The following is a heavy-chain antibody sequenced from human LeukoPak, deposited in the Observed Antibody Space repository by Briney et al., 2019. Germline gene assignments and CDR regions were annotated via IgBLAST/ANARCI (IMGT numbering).Heavy chain of an antibody. Sequence: GGSLRLSCAASGFSFSSFVMNWVRQAPGKGLEWVSSISSSSAYIYYADSVKGRFTISRDNAKNSLYLQMNSLRAEDTAVYYCARVGCISTSCYDLDYWGQGTLVTVSS. CDR2: ISSSSAYI. J-gene: IGHJ4*02. D-gene: IGHD2-2*01. CDR1: GFSFSSFV. V-gene: IGHV3-21*01. CDR3: ARVGCISTSCYDLDY.